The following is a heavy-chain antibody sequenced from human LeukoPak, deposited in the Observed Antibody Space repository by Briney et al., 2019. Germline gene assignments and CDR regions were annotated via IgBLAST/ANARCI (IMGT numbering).Heavy chain of an antibody. J-gene: IGHJ4*02. CDR3: ARDQSVMVRGVIIYYFDY. D-gene: IGHD3-10*01. V-gene: IGHV1-18*01. CDR1: GYTFTSYG. CDR2: ISAYKGNT. Sequence: GASVKVSCKASGYTFTSYGISWVRQAPGQGLEWMGWISAYKGNTNYAQKLQGRVTMTTDTSTSTAYMELRSLRSDDTAVYYCARDQSVMVRGVIIYYFDYWGQGTLVTVSS.